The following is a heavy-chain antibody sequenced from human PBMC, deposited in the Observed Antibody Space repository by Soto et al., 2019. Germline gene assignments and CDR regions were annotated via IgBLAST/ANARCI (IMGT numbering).Heavy chain of an antibody. D-gene: IGHD4-17*01. V-gene: IGHV3-48*02. CDR1: GFMFNDYG. Sequence: EEQLVESGGGLVQPGRSLTLSCSASGFMFNDYGMNWVRQAPGKGLEWIAYINWNSRTLYYADSVRGRFTISRDNAERSLYLQMNSLREDDTAVYYCARNYPNYGDYYFDFWGQGTLVAVSS. CDR3: ARNYPNYGDYYFDF. J-gene: IGHJ4*02. CDR2: INWNSRTL.